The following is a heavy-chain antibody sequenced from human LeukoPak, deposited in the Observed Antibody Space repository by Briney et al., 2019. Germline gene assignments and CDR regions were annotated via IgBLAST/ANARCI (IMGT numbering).Heavy chain of an antibody. CDR2: IKQDGSEK. J-gene: IGHJ3*02. CDR3: ARDPVNPHYRNHYYNSSGYYRFGVLDI. Sequence: GGSLRLSCAASGFTFSSYWMSWVRQAPGKGLEWVANIKQDGSEKYYVDSVKGRFTISRDNAKNSLYLQMNSLRAEDTAVYYCARDPVNPHYRNHYYNSSGYYRFGVLDIWGQGTVVAVSS. CDR1: GFTFSSYW. V-gene: IGHV3-7*01. D-gene: IGHD3-22*01.